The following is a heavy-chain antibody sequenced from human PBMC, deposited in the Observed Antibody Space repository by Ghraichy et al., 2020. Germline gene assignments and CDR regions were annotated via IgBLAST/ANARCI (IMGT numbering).Heavy chain of an antibody. CDR2: IKQDGSEK. CDR3: ARESIAAAGRPDY. CDR1: GFTFSSYW. J-gene: IGHJ4*02. Sequence: GSLRLSCAASGFTFSSYWMSWVRQAPGKGLEWVANIKQDGSEKYYVDSVKGRFTISRDNAKNSLYLQMNSLRAEDTAVYYCARESIAAAGRPDYWGQGTLVTVSS. D-gene: IGHD6-13*01. V-gene: IGHV3-7*04.